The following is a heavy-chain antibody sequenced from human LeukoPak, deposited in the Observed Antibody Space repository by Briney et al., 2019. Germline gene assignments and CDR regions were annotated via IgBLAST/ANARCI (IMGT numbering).Heavy chain of an antibody. V-gene: IGHV3-21*01. CDR3: ARVSSSSSWYTDLDY. Sequence: GGSLRLSCAASGFTFNIYNMNWVRQAPGKALEWVSSITSSSTYTYYADSVKGRYTISRDNAKNSLYLQMNGLRPEDTAVYYCARVSSSSSWYTDLDYWGQGTLVTVSS. CDR2: ITSSSTYT. CDR1: GFTFNIYN. J-gene: IGHJ4*02. D-gene: IGHD6-13*01.